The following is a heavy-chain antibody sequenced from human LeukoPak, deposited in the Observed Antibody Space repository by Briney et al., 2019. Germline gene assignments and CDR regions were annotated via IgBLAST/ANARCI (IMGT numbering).Heavy chain of an antibody. J-gene: IGHJ4*02. Sequence: ASVKVSFKASGYTFTGYYMHWVRQAPGQGLEWMGWINPNSGGTNYAQKFQGGVTMTRDTSISTAYMELSRLRSDDTAVYYCARGGGAMYDILTGYYFYYWGQGTLVTVSS. CDR1: GYTFTGYY. V-gene: IGHV1-2*02. CDR2: INPNSGGT. D-gene: IGHD3-9*01. CDR3: ARGGGAMYDILTGYYFYY.